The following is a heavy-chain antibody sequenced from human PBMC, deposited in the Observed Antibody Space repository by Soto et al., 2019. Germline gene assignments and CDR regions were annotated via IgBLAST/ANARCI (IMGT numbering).Heavy chain of an antibody. Sequence: GASVKVSCKASGYTFTGYYMHWVRQAPGQGLEWMGWINPNSGGTNYAQKFQGWVTMTRDTSISTAYMELSRLRSDDTAVYYCARDLSSGWYVFDYWGQGTLVTVSS. CDR3: ARDLSSGWYVFDY. V-gene: IGHV1-2*04. J-gene: IGHJ4*02. D-gene: IGHD6-19*01. CDR1: GYTFTGYY. CDR2: INPNSGGT.